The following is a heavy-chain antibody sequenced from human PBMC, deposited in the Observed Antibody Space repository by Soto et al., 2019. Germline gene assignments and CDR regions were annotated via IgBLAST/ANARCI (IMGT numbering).Heavy chain of an antibody. CDR1: GYSFTSHW. J-gene: IGHJ5*02. Sequence: PGESLKISCKGSGYSFTSHWISWVRQMPGKGLEWVGRIDPSDSYTNYSPSFQGHVTISADKSISTAYLQWSSLKASDTAMYYCAIRPDWFDPWGQGTLVTVSS. V-gene: IGHV5-10-1*01. CDR3: AIRPDWFDP. CDR2: IDPSDSYT.